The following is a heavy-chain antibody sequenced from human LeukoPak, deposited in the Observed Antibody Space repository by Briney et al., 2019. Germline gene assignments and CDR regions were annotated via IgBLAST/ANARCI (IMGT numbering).Heavy chain of an antibody. CDR2: INPNSGGT. CDR3: ARDQWTASWRGSDY. J-gene: IGHJ4*01. D-gene: IGHD5-18*01. Sequence: ASVKVSCKASGYTFTGYYMHWVRQAPGQGLEWMGWINPNSGGTNYAQKFQGRVTMTRDTSISTAYMELSRLRSDDTAVYYCARDQWTASWRGSDYWGQGTLVTVSS. V-gene: IGHV1-2*02. CDR1: GYTFTGYY.